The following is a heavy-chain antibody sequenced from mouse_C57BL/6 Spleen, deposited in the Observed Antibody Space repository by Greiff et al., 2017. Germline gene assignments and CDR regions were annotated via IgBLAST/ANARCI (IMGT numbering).Heavy chain of an antibody. J-gene: IGHJ4*01. CDR2: IYPGDGDT. CDR3: ARRLRYAMDY. D-gene: IGHD2-2*01. Sequence: VQLQQSGPELAKPGASVKISCKASGYAFSSSWMNWVKQRPGKGLEWIGRIYPGDGDTNYNGKFKGKATLTADKSSSTAYMQLSGLTSEDSAVYFCARRLRYAMDYWGQGTSVTVSS. CDR1: GYAFSSSW. V-gene: IGHV1-82*01.